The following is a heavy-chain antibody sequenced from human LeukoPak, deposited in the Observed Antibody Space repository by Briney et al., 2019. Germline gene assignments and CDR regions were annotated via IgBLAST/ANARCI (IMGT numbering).Heavy chain of an antibody. V-gene: IGHV1-2*02. Sequence: GASVKVSCKASGYTFTGYYIHWVRQAPGQGLEWMGWINPNSGGTNYAQKFQGRVTMTRDTSISTAYMELSSLRSDDTAVYYCARTISPNRYTGSFPFYFGYWGQGTLVTVSS. CDR3: ARTISPNRYTGSFPFYFGY. J-gene: IGHJ4*02. CDR2: INPNSGGT. D-gene: IGHD1-26*01. CDR1: GYTFTGYY.